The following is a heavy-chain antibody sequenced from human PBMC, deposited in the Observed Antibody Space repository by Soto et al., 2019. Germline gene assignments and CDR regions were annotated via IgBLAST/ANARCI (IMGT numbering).Heavy chain of an antibody. V-gene: IGHV3-21*01. CDR1: GFTFSSYS. Sequence: PGGSLRLSCAASGFTFSSYSMNWVRQAPGKGLEWVSSISSSSSYIYYADSVKGRFTISRDNAKNSLYLQMNSLRAEDTAVYYCARVESYYYGMDVWGQGTTVTVSS. CDR2: ISSSSSYI. CDR3: ARVESYYYGMDV. J-gene: IGHJ6*02.